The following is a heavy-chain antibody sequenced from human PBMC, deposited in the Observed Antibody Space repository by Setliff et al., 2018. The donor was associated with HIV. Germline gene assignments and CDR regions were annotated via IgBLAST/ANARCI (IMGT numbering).Heavy chain of an antibody. D-gene: IGHD2-8*01. CDR3: ARPTTGVGGGAAFDI. CDR1: GASISDYL. Sequence: SETLSLTCSVSGASISDYLWAWIRQPPERELEWIGHISYSETTNYNPSLKSRVTISVDTSKNHFSLKLNSVTAADTAVYFCARPTTGVGGGAAFDIWGQGTMVTVSS. V-gene: IGHV4-59*08. CDR2: ISYSETT. J-gene: IGHJ3*02.